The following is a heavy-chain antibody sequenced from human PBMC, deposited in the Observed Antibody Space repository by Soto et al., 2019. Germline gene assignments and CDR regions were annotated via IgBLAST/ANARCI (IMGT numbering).Heavy chain of an antibody. CDR1: GFTFSGSA. V-gene: IGHV3-73*02. Sequence: EVQLVESGGGLVQPGGSLNLSCAASGFTFSGSAMHWVRQASGKGLEWVGRIRSKANSYATAYAASVKGRFTISRDDSKNTAYLQMNSLKTEDTAVYYCTNCFSGGSCDWGQGTLVTVSS. J-gene: IGHJ4*02. CDR2: IRSKANSYAT. D-gene: IGHD2-15*01. CDR3: TNCFSGGSCD.